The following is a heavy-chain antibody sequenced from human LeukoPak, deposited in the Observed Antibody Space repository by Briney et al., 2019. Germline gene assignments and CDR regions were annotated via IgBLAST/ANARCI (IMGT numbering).Heavy chain of an antibody. CDR3: ARDLVYSGSGSAYYYYMDV. J-gene: IGHJ6*03. CDR1: SVSITTQY. CDR2: IYNYGST. V-gene: IGHV4-4*07. D-gene: IGHD3-10*01. Sequence: SEALSLTCTVSSVSITTQYWTWFRQPARKGLQWIGHIYNYGSTKKNPSFKTRVTMSVDTSKNQFSLNLSSVTAADTAVYYCARDLVYSGSGSAYYYYMDVWGKGTTVTVSS.